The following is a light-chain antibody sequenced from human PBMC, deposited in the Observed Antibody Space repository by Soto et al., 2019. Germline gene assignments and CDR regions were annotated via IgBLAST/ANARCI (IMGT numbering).Light chain of an antibody. CDR1: RIIDTY. CDR3: KHRYNTPIT. J-gene: IGKJ5*01. V-gene: IGKV1-39*01. Sequence: DIQMTQSPSSLSASVGDRVTITCRASRIIDTYVDWYQQKPGKAPDLLIYLASTLQVGVPSRVSGSGSGTDFTLTISGLQPEDFATYYCKHRYNTPITFGQGTRLDIK. CDR2: LAS.